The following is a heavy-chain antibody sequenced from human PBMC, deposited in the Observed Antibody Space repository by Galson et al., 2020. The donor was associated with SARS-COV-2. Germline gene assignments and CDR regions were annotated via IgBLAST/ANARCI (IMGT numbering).Heavy chain of an antibody. J-gene: IGHJ3*02. CDR3: ARALLYYYDSSGFDDAFDI. CDR2: ISSSSSYI. Sequence: NSGGSLRLSCAASGFTFSSYSMNWVRQAPGKGLEWVSSISSSSSYIYYADSVKGRFTISRDNAKNSLYLQMNSLRAEDTAVYYCARALLYYYDSSGFDDAFDIWCQGTMVTVSS. CDR1: GFTFSSYS. D-gene: IGHD3-22*01. V-gene: IGHV3-21*01.